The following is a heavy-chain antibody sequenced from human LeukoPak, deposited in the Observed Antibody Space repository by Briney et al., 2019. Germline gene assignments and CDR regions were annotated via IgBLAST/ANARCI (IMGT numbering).Heavy chain of an antibody. CDR2: IIPIFGTA. CDR1: GGTFSSYA. Sequence: ASVKVSCKASGGTFSSYAISWVRQAPGQGLEWMGGIIPIFGTANYAQKFQGRVTITADESTSTAYMELSSLRSEDTAVYYCAGLKLQYYYDSSGRGGYFDYWGQGTLVTVSS. CDR3: AGLKLQYYYDSSGRGGYFDY. V-gene: IGHV1-69*13. D-gene: IGHD3-22*01. J-gene: IGHJ4*02.